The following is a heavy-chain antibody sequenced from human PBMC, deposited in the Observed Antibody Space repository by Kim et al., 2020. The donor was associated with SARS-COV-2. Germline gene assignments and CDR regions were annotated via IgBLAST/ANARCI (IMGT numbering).Heavy chain of an antibody. CDR1: GGSVSSGSYY. V-gene: IGHV4-61*01. CDR2: IYYSGST. CDR3: ARSISSGWLIDI. Sequence: SETLSLTCTVSGGSVSSGSYYWSWIRQPPGKGLEWIGYIYYSGSTNYNPSLKSRVTISLDTSKTQFSLKLSSVTAADTAIYYCARSISSGWLIDIWGQGTMVTVSS. D-gene: IGHD6-19*01. J-gene: IGHJ3*02.